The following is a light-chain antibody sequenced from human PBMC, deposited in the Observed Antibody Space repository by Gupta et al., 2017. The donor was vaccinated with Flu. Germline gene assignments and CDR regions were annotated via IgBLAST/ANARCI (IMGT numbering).Light chain of an antibody. V-gene: IGKV1-5*03. CDR3: QQYNSYPWT. CDR2: KAS. J-gene: IGKJ1*01. CDR1: QSSSSC. Sequence: DIQMIQSPSILSASVGDRVTITCRACQSSSSCLAWYQQKPGKAPKLLIYKASSLESGVPSRFSGSGSGTDFTLNISSLQPDDFAIYYCQQYNSYPWTFGQGTKVEIK.